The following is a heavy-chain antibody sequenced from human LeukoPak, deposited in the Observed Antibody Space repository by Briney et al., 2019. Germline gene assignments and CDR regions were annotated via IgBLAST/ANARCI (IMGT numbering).Heavy chain of an antibody. CDR3: ARDAIHKDYYDSSGYEDY. CDR1: GYTFTGYY. Sequence: GASVKVSCKASGYTFTGYYMHRVRQAPGQGLEWMGWINPNSGGTNYAQKFQGRVTMTRDTSISTAYMELSRLRSDDTAVYYCARDAIHKDYYDSSGYEDYWGQGTLVTVSS. J-gene: IGHJ4*02. V-gene: IGHV1-2*02. D-gene: IGHD3-22*01. CDR2: INPNSGGT.